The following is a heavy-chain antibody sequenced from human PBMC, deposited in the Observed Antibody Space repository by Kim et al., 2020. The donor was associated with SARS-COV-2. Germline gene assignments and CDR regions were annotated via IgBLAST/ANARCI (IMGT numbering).Heavy chain of an antibody. Sequence: RFTISRDNAKNSLYLQMNSLRAEDTAVYYCARDRGYCSSTSCSSRGAFDIWGQGTMVTVSS. CDR3: ARDRGYCSSTSCSSRGAFDI. V-gene: IGHV3-11*06. D-gene: IGHD2-2*01. J-gene: IGHJ3*02.